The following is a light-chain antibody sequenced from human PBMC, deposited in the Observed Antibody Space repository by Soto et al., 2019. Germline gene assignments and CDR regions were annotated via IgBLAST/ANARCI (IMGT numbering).Light chain of an antibody. CDR2: EVS. CDR3: SSYAGSNNYV. Sequence: QSALTQPPSASESPGQSVTISCTGTSSDVGAYNYLSWYQQHPGKAPKLMIYEVSKRPSGVPDRFSGSKSGNTASLTVSGLQAEDEADYYCSSYAGSNNYVFGTGTKVTVL. V-gene: IGLV2-8*01. J-gene: IGLJ1*01. CDR1: SSDVGAYNY.